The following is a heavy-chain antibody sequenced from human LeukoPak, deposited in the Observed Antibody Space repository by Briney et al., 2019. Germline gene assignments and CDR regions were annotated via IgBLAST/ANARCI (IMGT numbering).Heavy chain of an antibody. V-gene: IGHV4-34*01. CDR3: ARHIYYMDV. Sequence: SEALSLTCAVYGGSFSGYYWSWIRQPPGKGLEWIGEINHSGSTNYNPSLKSRVTISVDTSKNQFSLKLSSVTAADTAVYYCARHIYYMDVWGKGTTVTISS. J-gene: IGHJ6*03. CDR2: INHSGST. CDR1: GGSFSGYY.